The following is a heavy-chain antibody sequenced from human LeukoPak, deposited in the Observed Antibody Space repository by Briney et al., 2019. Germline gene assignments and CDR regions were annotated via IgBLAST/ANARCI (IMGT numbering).Heavy chain of an antibody. Sequence: SETLSLTCTVPGGSISSYYWSWIRQPPGKGLEWIGYIYYSGSTNYNPSLKSRVTISVDTSKNQFSLKLSSVTAADTAVYYCAGRGFWSRAFDIWGQGTMVTVSS. CDR3: AGRGFWSRAFDI. CDR2: IYYSGST. D-gene: IGHD3-10*01. J-gene: IGHJ3*02. V-gene: IGHV4-59*08. CDR1: GGSISSYY.